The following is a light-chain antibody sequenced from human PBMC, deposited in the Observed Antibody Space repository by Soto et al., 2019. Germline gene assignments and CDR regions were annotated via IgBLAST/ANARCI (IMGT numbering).Light chain of an antibody. CDR1: QSITGSY. V-gene: IGKV3-20*01. J-gene: IGKJ1*01. CDR3: QKYYSWT. Sequence: ENVLTQSPGTLSLSPGERATVSCRASQSITGSYLAWYQQTPGQAPRLLIYGASSRATGVPDRFSGSGSGTDFTLTISRLEPEDFAVYYCQKYYSWTFGQGTKVDIK. CDR2: GAS.